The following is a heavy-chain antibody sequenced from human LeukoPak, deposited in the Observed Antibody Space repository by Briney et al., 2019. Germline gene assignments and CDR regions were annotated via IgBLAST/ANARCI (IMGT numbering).Heavy chain of an antibody. CDR1: GFTFSSYA. Sequence: PTGGSLRLSCAASGFTFSSYAMSWVRQAPGKGLEWVSAISGSGGSTYYADSVKGRFTISRDNSKNTLYLQMNSLRAEDTAVYYCAGISGYYYGMDVWGQGTTVTVSS. V-gene: IGHV3-23*01. D-gene: IGHD2-15*01. CDR3: AGISGYYYGMDV. J-gene: IGHJ6*02. CDR2: ISGSGGST.